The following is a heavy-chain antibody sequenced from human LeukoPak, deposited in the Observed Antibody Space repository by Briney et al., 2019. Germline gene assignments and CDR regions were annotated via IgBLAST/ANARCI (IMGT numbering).Heavy chain of an antibody. J-gene: IGHJ4*02. CDR3: ARTPNRGYSGTWYFDY. CDR2: IYYSGSI. D-gene: IGHD5-12*01. CDR1: GGSVSSGSYY. V-gene: IGHV4-61*01. Sequence: SETLSLTCTVSGGSVSSGSYYWSWIRQPPGKGLEWIGYIYYSGSINYNPSLKSRVTISVDTSKNQFSLKLSSVTAADTAVYYCARTPNRGYSGTWYFDYWGQGTLVTVSS.